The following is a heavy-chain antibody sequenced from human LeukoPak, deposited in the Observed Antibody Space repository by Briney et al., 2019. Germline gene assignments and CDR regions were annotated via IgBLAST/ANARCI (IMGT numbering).Heavy chain of an antibody. Sequence: GGSLRLSCAASGFIFETYWMNWVRQVPGEGLEWVANMKHDGSEEYYVESVKGRFVISRDNANKLLYLQMNSLRAEDTAIYYCARKAAGWGVLDHWGQGLLVTVSS. CDR1: GFIFETYW. CDR2: MKHDGSEE. D-gene: IGHD3-10*01. CDR3: ARKAAGWGVLDH. J-gene: IGHJ4*02. V-gene: IGHV3-7*03.